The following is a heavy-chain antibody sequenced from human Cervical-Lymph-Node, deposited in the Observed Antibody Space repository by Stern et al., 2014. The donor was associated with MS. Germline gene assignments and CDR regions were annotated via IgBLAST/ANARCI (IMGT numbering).Heavy chain of an antibody. J-gene: IGHJ3*01. D-gene: IGHD6-19*01. V-gene: IGHV1-2*06. Sequence: VQLVESGAEVKKSGASVTVSCKASGYTFTGHYIHWVRQAPGQGLEWMGRIVPNSGATNSAPKFQGRVTMTRDTSVSAAYMDLTRLTSDDTAIYYCARDWGSGWFSDGFDVWGHGTMVTVSS. CDR2: IVPNSGAT. CDR1: GYTFTGHY. CDR3: ARDWGSGWFSDGFDV.